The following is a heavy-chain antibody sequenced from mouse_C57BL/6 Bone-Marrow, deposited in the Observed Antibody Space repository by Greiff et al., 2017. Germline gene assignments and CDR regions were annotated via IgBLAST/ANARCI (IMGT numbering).Heavy chain of an antibody. CDR2: ISSGGSYT. D-gene: IGHD4-1*01. CDR3: ARHLTWDYFDY. CDR1: GFTFSSYG. Sequence: EVMLVESGGDLVKPGGSLKLSCAASGFTFSSYGMSWVRQTPDKRLEWVATISSGGSYTYYPDSVKGRFTISRDNAKNTLYLQMSSLKSEDTAMYYCARHLTWDYFDYWGQGTTLTVSS. V-gene: IGHV5-6*02. J-gene: IGHJ2*01.